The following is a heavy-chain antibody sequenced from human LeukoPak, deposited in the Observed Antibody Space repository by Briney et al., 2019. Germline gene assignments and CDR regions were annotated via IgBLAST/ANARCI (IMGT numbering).Heavy chain of an antibody. Sequence: GSSVKVSCKASGGTFSSYTISWVRQAPGRGLEWMGRIIPILGIANYAQKFQGRVTITADRSTSTAYMELSSLRSEDTAVYYCASAPYYDSSGYYSPLDYWGQGTLVTVSS. J-gene: IGHJ4*02. V-gene: IGHV1-69*02. D-gene: IGHD3-22*01. CDR1: GGTFSSYT. CDR2: IIPILGIA. CDR3: ASAPYYDSSGYYSPLDY.